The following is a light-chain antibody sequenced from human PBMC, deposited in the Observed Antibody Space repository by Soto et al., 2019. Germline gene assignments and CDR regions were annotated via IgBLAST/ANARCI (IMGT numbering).Light chain of an antibody. J-gene: IGLJ1*01. V-gene: IGLV1-47*01. CDR1: SSNIGSNF. CDR3: AGWDDRLSGYV. Sequence: QSVLTQPPSASGTPGQRVTISCSGRSSNIGSNFVYWYQHLPGTAPKLVIYRNSQRPSGVPDRFSGSKSGTSASLAISGLQSEDEADYYCAGWDDRLSGYVFGPGTKLTVL. CDR2: RNS.